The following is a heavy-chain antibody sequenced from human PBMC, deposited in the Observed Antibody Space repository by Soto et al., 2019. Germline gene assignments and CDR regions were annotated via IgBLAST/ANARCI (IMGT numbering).Heavy chain of an antibody. CDR1: GGTFSSYA. CDR3: ARDSSHPVGEAVEYSSSFFY. J-gene: IGHJ4*02. Sequence: QVQLVQSGAEVKKPGSSVKVSCKASGGTFSSYAISWVRQAPGQGLEWMGGIIPIFGTAHYAQKFQGRVTITADESTSTAYMELSSLRSEDTAVYYCARDSSHPVGEAVEYSSSFFYWGQGTLVTVSS. CDR2: IIPIFGTA. V-gene: IGHV1-69*01. D-gene: IGHD6-6*01.